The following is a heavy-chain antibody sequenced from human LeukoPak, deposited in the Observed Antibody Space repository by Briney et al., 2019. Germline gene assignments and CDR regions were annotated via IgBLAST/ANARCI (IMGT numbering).Heavy chain of an antibody. CDR2: IYYSGST. Sequence: SQTLSLTCTVSGGSISSGDYYWSWIRQPPGKGLEWIGYIYYSGSTYYNPSLKSRVTISVDTSKNQFSLKLSSVTAADTAVYYCAREENIAVAGIDIWGQGTMVTVSS. CDR1: GGSISSGDYY. V-gene: IGHV4-30-4*01. D-gene: IGHD6-19*01. CDR3: AREENIAVAGIDI. J-gene: IGHJ3*02.